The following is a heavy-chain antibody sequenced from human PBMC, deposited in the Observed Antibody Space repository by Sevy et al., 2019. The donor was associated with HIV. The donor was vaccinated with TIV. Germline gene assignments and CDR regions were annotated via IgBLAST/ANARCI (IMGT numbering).Heavy chain of an antibody. CDR2: LSWKTGTI. V-gene: IGHV3-9*01. D-gene: IGHD6-6*01. Sequence: GGSLRLSCVASGLNLDNYAIHWVRQAPGRGLEWVSGLSWKTGTIGFGDSVKGRFTISRDNAKNYLYLQMNSLRPEDTALYYCAKKILSSHYYNYGMVVWGQGTTVTVSS. CDR3: AKKILSSHYYNYGMVV. CDR1: GLNLDNYA. J-gene: IGHJ6*02.